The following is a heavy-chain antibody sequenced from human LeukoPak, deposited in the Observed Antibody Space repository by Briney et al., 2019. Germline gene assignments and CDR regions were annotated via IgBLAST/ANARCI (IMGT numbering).Heavy chain of an antibody. CDR3: ARARDSSGWYGPYYFDY. Sequence: SETLSLTCAVYGGSFSGYYWSWIRQPPGKGLEWIGEINHSGSTNYNPSLKSRVTISVDTSKNQFSLKLSSVTAAGTAVYYCARARDSSGWYGPYYFDYWGQGTLVTVSS. CDR2: INHSGST. J-gene: IGHJ4*02. CDR1: GGSFSGYY. V-gene: IGHV4-34*01. D-gene: IGHD6-19*01.